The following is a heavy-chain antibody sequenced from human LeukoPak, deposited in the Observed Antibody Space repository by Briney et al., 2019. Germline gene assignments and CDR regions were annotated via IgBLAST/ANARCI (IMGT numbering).Heavy chain of an antibody. CDR1: GFTFDDYA. D-gene: IGHD5-18*01. CDR3: AKAFRGYSYGYFDY. Sequence: QPGGSLRLSCAASGFTFDDYAMHWVRQAPGKGLEWVSGISWNSGTIDYAGSVKGRFTISRDNAKNSLYLQMNSLRAEDTALYYCAKAFRGYSYGYFDYWGQGTLVTVSS. J-gene: IGHJ4*02. V-gene: IGHV3-9*01. CDR2: ISWNSGTI.